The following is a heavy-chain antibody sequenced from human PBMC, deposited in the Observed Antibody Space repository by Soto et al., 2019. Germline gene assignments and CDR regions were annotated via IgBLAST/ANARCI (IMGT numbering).Heavy chain of an antibody. CDR2: IDPSDSYT. Sequence: GESLKISCKGSGYSFTSYWINWVRQMPGKGLEWMGRIDPSDSYTNCSPSFQGHVTISADKSISTAYLQWSSLKASDTAMYYCAREPKRSTGYSSDTTFDYWGQGTLVTVSS. J-gene: IGHJ4*02. CDR3: AREPKRSTGYSSDTTFDY. CDR1: GYSFTSYW. D-gene: IGHD6-25*01. V-gene: IGHV5-10-1*01.